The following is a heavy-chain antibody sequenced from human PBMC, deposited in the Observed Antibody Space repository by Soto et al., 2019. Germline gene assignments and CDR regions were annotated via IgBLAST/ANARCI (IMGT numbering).Heavy chain of an antibody. V-gene: IGHV3-48*03. D-gene: IGHD2-15*01. Sequence: GGSLRLSCTASGFTFSDYEMNWVRQAPGXGLXXVSXIXXXXXSXXXADSVKGRFIISRDNAENSLYLQMNSLRPEDTAVYYCVRRMASPDQWGQGTLVTVSS. J-gene: IGHJ4*02. CDR3: VRRMASPDQ. CDR1: GFTFSDYE. CDR2: IXXXXXSX.